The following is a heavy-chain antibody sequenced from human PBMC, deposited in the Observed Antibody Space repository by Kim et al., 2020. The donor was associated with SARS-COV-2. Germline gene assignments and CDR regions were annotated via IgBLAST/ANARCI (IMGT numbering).Heavy chain of an antibody. CDR2: INPSGGST. D-gene: IGHD6-13*01. Sequence: ASVKVSCKASGYTFTSYYMHWVRQAPGQGLEWMGIINPSGGSTSYAQKFQGRVTMTRDTSTSTVYMELSSLRSEDTAVYYCARSRTPIIAAAGSLCDYWGQGTLVTVSS. J-gene: IGHJ4*02. CDR3: ARSRTPIIAAAGSLCDY. V-gene: IGHV1-46*01. CDR1: GYTFTSYY.